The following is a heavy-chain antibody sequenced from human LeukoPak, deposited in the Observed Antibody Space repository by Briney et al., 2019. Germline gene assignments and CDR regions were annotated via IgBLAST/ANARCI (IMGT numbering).Heavy chain of an antibody. CDR3: ARAGSAHLFFDY. J-gene: IGHJ4*02. CDR2: IYYSGST. Sequence: SETLSLTCTVSGGSISSYYWSWIRQPPGKGLEWIGYIYYSGSTNYNPSLKSRVTISVDTSKNQFSLKLSSVTAADTAVYYCARAGSAHLFFDYWGQGTLVTVSS. V-gene: IGHV4-59*12. D-gene: IGHD6-6*01. CDR1: GGSISSYY.